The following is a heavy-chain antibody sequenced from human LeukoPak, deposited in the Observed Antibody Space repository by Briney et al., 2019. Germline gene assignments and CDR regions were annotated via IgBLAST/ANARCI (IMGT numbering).Heavy chain of an antibody. CDR2: ISYTGNT. V-gene: IGHV4-39*01. J-gene: IGHJ4*02. Sequence: SETLSLTCTVSGVSINSNTYSWGWIRQPPGEGLEWIGTISYTGNTYYNSSLKSRLTISVDTSKTQFSLKLSSVTAADTAVYYCARGEQLGEVYFDYWGQGTLVTVSS. CDR3: ARGEQLGEVYFDY. CDR1: GVSINSNTYS. D-gene: IGHD6-6*01.